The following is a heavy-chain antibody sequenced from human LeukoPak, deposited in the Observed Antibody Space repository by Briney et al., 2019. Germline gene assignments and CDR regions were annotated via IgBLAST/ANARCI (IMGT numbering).Heavy chain of an antibody. CDR3: ARRGFCSGGSCFPRSWFDP. CDR1: GYSFTSYW. J-gene: IGHJ5*02. CDR2: IYPGDSDT. D-gene: IGHD2-15*01. Sequence: GESLKISFKGSGYSFTSYWIGWVRQMPGKGLEWMGIIYPGDSDTRYSPSFQGQVTISADKSISTAYLQWSSLKASDTAMYYCARRGFCSGGSCFPRSWFDPWGQGTLVTVSS. V-gene: IGHV5-51*01.